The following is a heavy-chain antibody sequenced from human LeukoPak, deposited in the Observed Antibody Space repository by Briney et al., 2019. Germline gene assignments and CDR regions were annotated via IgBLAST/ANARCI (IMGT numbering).Heavy chain of an antibody. CDR2: IWYDGSNK. Sequence: PGGSLRLSCAASGFTFSSYGMHWVRQAPGKGLEWVAVIWYDGSNKYYADSVKGRFTISRDNSKNTLYPQMNSLRAEDTAVYYCAKENLPSEYRIRYYFDYWGQGTLVTVSS. CDR1: GFTFSSYG. J-gene: IGHJ4*02. CDR3: AKENLPSEYRIRYYFDY. V-gene: IGHV3-33*06. D-gene: IGHD2-2*02.